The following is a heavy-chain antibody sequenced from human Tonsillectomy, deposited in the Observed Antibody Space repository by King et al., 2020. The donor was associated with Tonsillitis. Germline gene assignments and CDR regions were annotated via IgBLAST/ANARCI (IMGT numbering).Heavy chain of an antibody. J-gene: IGHJ4*02. CDR3: ARPASPYSSSHMDY. Sequence: VQLVESGGGLVQPGRSLRLSCAASGFTFSNYAMHWVRQAPGKGLEWVAVITPSGGNPNYADSVKGRFTITRDNSKNTLYLQMNSLRAEDTAVYYCARPASPYSSSHMDYWGQGNLATVSS. CDR1: GFTFSNYA. V-gene: IGHV3-23*04. CDR2: ITPSGGNP. D-gene: IGHD6-13*01.